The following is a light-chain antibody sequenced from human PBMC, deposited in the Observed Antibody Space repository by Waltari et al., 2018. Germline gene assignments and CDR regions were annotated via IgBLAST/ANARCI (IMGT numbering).Light chain of an antibody. CDR1: EKVNNY. J-gene: IGKJ1*01. V-gene: IGKV1-39*01. CDR3: QHGYGTPWT. Sequence: DIQMTQSPSSLSASVGDRVTITCRASEKVNNYLNWYQQKPGKAPKLLIYKASTLQSGVPSRFSGSGSGTDYTFTISSLQSEDVATYYCQHGYGTPWTFGQGTKVEIK. CDR2: KAS.